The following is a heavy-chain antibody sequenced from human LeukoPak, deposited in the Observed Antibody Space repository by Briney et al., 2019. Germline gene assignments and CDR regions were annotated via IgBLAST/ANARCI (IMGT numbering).Heavy chain of an antibody. CDR1: GFTFSSYA. D-gene: IGHD6-19*01. V-gene: IGHV3-21*01. J-gene: IGHJ4*02. CDR3: ARWHSSGWYFDY. Sequence: GGSLRLSCAASGFTFSSYAMSWVRQAPGKGLEWVSSISGPDHYIYYADSVKGRFTISRDNAKNSLDLQINNLRAEDTAVYYCARWHSSGWYFDYWGQGTLVTVSS. CDR2: ISGPDHYI.